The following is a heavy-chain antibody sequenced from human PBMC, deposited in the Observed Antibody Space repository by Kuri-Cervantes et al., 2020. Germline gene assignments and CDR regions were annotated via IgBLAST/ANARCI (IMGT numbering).Heavy chain of an antibody. J-gene: IGHJ6*02. V-gene: IGHV3-30-3*01. CDR1: GFTFSSYA. CDR2: ISYDGSNK. D-gene: IGHD6-13*01. Sequence: GESLKISCAASGFTFSSYAMHWVRQAPGKGLEWVAVISYDGSNKYYADSVKGRFTISRDNSKNTLYLQMNSLRAEDTAVYYCARDHYSSSWYLDDYYYYGMDVWGQGTTVTVSS. CDR3: ARDHYSSSWYLDDYYYYGMDV.